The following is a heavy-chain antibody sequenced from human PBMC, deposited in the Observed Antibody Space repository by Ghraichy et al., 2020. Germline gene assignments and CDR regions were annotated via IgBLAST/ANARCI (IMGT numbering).Heavy chain of an antibody. CDR1: GGSFSGYY. D-gene: IGHD2-2*01. J-gene: IGHJ6*02. Sequence: SETLSLTCAVYGGSFSGYYWSWIRQPPGKGLEWIGEINHSGSTNYNPSLKSRVTISVDTSKNQFSLKLSSVTAADTAVYYCARGGGYCSSTSCYLDYYYYGMDVWGQGTTVTVSS. V-gene: IGHV4-34*01. CDR3: ARGGGYCSSTSCYLDYYYYGMDV. CDR2: INHSGST.